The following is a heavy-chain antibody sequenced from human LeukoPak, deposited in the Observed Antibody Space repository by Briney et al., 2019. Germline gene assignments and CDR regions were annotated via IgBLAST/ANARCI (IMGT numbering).Heavy chain of an antibody. CDR2: IYHSGSTY. V-gene: IGHV4-38-2*02. Sequence: PSETLSLTCTVSGYSISSGYYWGWVRQPPGKGLQWIGSIYHSGSTYYYNPSLKSRVTISVDTSKNQFSLKLTSVTAADTAVYYCASRDDSSGYYYEGWFDPWGQGTLVTVSS. CDR1: GYSISSGYY. CDR3: ASRDDSSGYYYEGWFDP. J-gene: IGHJ5*02. D-gene: IGHD3-22*01.